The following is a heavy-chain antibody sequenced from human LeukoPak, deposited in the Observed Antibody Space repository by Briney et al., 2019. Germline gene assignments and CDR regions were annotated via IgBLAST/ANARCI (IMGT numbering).Heavy chain of an antibody. Sequence: PGGSLRLSCTASGFTFGDYAMSWFRQAPGKGLEWGGFIRSKAYGGTTEYAASVKGRFTISRDDSKSIAYLQMNSLKTEDTAVYYCTAKRDTAMGSVPFDYWGQGTLVTVSS. CDR2: IRSKAYGGTT. CDR1: GFTFGDYA. D-gene: IGHD5-18*01. CDR3: TAKRDTAMGSVPFDY. J-gene: IGHJ4*02. V-gene: IGHV3-49*03.